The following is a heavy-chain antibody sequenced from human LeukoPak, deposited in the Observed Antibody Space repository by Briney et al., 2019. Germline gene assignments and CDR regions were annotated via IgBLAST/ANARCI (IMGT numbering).Heavy chain of an antibody. Sequence: PSETLSLTCTVSGGSISSYYWSWIRQPPGKGLEWIGYVYYSGSSYSNPSLQSRVSISVDTSKNQLSLKLSSVTAADTAVYYCARNEDTYGWGTAFDPWGQGTLVTVSS. CDR2: VYYSGSS. J-gene: IGHJ5*02. CDR3: ARNEDTYGWGTAFDP. V-gene: IGHV4-30-4*08. D-gene: IGHD3-10*01. CDR1: GGSISSYY.